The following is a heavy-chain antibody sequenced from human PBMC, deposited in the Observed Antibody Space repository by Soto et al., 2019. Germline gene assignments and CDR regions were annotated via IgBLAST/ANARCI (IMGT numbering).Heavy chain of an antibody. CDR1: GYTYTSYG. CDR3: ATWNDNWNYELGSYYYGMDV. CDR2: ISAYNGNT. Sequence: ASVKVSCQASGYTYTSYGISWVRQAPGQGLEWMGWISAYNGNTNYAQKLQGRVTMTTDTSTSTAYMELRSLRSDDTAVYYCATWNDNWNYELGSYYYGMDVWGQGTTVTVSS. V-gene: IGHV1-18*01. D-gene: IGHD1-7*01. J-gene: IGHJ6*02.